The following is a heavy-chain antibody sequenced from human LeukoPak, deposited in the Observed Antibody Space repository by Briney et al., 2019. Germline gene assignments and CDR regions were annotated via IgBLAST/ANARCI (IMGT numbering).Heavy chain of an antibody. Sequence: GASVKVSCKASGYTFTSYGISWVRQAPGQGLEWMGWISAYNGNTNYAQKLQGRVTMTTDTSTSTAYMELRSLRSDDTAVYYCARSGDSAGADDLNWFDPWGQGTLVTVSS. CDR2: ISAYNGNT. CDR3: ARSGDSAGADDLNWFDP. CDR1: GYTFTSYG. V-gene: IGHV1-18*01. J-gene: IGHJ5*02. D-gene: IGHD1-26*01.